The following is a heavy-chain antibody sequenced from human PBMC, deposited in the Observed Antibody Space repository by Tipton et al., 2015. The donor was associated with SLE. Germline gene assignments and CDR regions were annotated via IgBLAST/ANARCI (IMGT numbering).Heavy chain of an antibody. Sequence: TLSLTCAVYVGSFSGHHWTWIRQPPGKGLEWIGEINQSGNTDYKSSLKSRVTISVDTSKNQFSLKLSSVTAADTAVYYCARNHYHISTGYSDAFDIWGQGTMVTVSS. D-gene: IGHD3-9*01. CDR1: VGSFSGHH. J-gene: IGHJ3*02. V-gene: IGHV4-34*01. CDR2: INQSGNT. CDR3: ARNHYHISTGYSDAFDI.